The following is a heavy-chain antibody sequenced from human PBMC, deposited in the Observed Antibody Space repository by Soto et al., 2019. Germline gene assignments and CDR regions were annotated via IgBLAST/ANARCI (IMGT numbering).Heavy chain of an antibody. CDR2: IYHSGST. CDR1: GGSISSGGYS. CDR3: ARAGGLGAAAVHY. D-gene: IGHD6-25*01. J-gene: IGHJ4*02. V-gene: IGHV4-30-2*01. Sequence: QLQLQESGSGLVKPSQTLSLTCAVSGGSISSGGYSWSWIRQPPGKGLEWIGYIYHSGSTYYNPSLATRATLSVDRSKNHFSLQLSSVTAADTAVYYCARAGGLGAAAVHYWGQGPLVTAS.